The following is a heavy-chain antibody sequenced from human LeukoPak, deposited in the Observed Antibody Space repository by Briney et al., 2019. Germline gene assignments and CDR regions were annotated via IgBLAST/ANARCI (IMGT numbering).Heavy chain of an antibody. CDR3: ARGSLRGGWYFDL. V-gene: IGHV4-61*02. J-gene: IGHJ2*01. CDR2: IYTSGST. D-gene: IGHD3-16*01. CDR1: GGSISSGSYY. Sequence: SQTLSLTCTVSGGSISSGSYYWSWIRQPAGKGLEWIGRIYTSGSTNYNPSLKSRVTISVDTSKNQFSLKLSSVTAADTAVYYCARGSLRGGWYFDLWGRGTLVTVSS.